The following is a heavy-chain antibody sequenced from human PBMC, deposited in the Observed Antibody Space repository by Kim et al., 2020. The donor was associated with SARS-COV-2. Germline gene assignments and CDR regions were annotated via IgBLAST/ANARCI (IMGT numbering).Heavy chain of an antibody. Sequence: SETLSLTCTVSGGSISSGGYYWSWIRQHPGKGLEWIGYIYYSGSTYYNPSLKSRVTISVDTSKNQFSLKLSSVTAADTAVYYCARALSITMIVVVINAFEIWGPGTMVTVSS. CDR3: ARALSITMIVVVINAFEI. V-gene: IGHV4-31*03. D-gene: IGHD3-22*01. J-gene: IGHJ3*02. CDR2: IYYSGST. CDR1: GGSISSGGYY.